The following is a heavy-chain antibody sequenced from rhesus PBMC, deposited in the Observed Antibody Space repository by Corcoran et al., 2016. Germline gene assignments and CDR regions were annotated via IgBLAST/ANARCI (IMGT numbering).Heavy chain of an antibody. J-gene: IGHJ4*01. CDR1: GGSISGYYY. Sequence: QVQLQESGPGLVKPSETLSLTCAVSGGSISGYYYWSWIRQPPGTGLEWLWSIYCSGGSNYLNPSLKSRVTLSVVTSKNRFSLKLSSVTAADTAVYYCASATGDFDYWGQGVLVTVSS. CDR3: ASATGDFDY. V-gene: IGHV4S14*01. CDR2: IYCSGGSN.